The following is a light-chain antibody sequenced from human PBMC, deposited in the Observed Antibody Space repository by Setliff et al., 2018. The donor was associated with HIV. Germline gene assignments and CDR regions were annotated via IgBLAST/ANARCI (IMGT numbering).Light chain of an antibody. V-gene: IGLV2-14*03. CDR1: SSDVGGYNY. CDR2: DVS. CDR3: SSDTSSSTPYV. J-gene: IGLJ1*01. Sequence: LTQPASVSGSPGQSITISCTGTSSDVGGYNYVSWYQQHPGKAPKLMIYDVSNRPSGVSNRFSGSKSGNTASLTISGLQAEDEADYYCSSDTSSSTPYVFGTGTKVTVL.